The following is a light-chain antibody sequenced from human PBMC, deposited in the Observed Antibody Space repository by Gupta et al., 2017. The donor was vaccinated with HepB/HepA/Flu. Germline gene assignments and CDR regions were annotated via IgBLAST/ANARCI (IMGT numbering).Light chain of an antibody. Sequence: EIVMTQSPATLSVSPGERVTLSCRASHSVNRHLAWYQQKPGQTPRLLIYGSSVRATGVPTRFSASGSETEFTLVISSLQSGDFAVYYCQQYNDWPLTFGGGTKVEI. CDR2: GSS. J-gene: IGKJ4*01. CDR3: QQYNDWPLT. CDR1: HSVNRH. V-gene: IGKV3-15*01.